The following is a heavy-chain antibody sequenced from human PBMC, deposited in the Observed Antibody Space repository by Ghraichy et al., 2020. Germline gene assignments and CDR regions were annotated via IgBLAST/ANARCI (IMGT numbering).Heavy chain of an antibody. D-gene: IGHD2-15*01. J-gene: IGHJ3*02. V-gene: IGHV3-23*01. CDR2: LSGSGGST. Sequence: GGSLRLSCAASGFTFSSYAMSWVRQAPGKGLEWVSALSGSGGSTYYADSVKGRFTISRDNSKNTLYLQMNRLRAEDTAVYYCAKDGRGYCSGGSCYADAFDIWGQGTMVTFSS. CDR3: AKDGRGYCSGGSCYADAFDI. CDR1: GFTFSSYA.